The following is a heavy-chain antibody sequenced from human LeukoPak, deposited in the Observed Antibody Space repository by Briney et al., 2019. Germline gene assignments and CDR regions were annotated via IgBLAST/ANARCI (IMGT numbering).Heavy chain of an antibody. J-gene: IGHJ4*02. CDR1: GFTFTSSA. D-gene: IGHD3-22*01. CDR2: IVVGSGNT. Sequence: VASVKVSCKASGFTFTSSAVQWVRQARGQRREWIGWIVVGSGNTNYAQKFQERVTITRDMSTSTAYMELSSLRSEDTAVYYCAADTLYYYDSSGYPNFDYWGQGTLVTVSS. CDR3: AADTLYYYDSSGYPNFDY. V-gene: IGHV1-58*01.